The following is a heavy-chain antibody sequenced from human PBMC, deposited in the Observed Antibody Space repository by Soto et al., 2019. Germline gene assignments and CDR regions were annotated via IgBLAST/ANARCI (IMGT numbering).Heavy chain of an antibody. V-gene: IGHV4-30-4*01. CDR2: IYYSGST. CDR1: GGSISSGDYY. D-gene: IGHD4-17*01. Sequence: QVQLQESGPGLVKPSQTLSLTCTVSGGSISSGDYYWSWIRQPPGKGLEWIGYIYYSGSTYYNPSLKRRVTRSVDTSKNQFSLKLSSVTAADTAVYYCAREDGDYGYFDYWGQGTLVTVSS. CDR3: AREDGDYGYFDY. J-gene: IGHJ4*02.